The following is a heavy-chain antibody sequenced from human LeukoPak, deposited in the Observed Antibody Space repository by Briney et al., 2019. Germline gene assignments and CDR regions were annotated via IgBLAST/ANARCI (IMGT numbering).Heavy chain of an antibody. Sequence: ASVKVSCKASGYTFTSYNINWVRQAPGQGLEWMAWMRPNNGDTGYAQKFQDRVTVTSNTSISTAYMELRSLTSEDTAVYYCARELIVLEPAARRYNYYMDVWGIGTTVTVSS. J-gene: IGHJ6*03. CDR3: ARELIVLEPAARRYNYYMDV. CDR2: MRPNNGDT. V-gene: IGHV1-8*03. CDR1: GYTFTSYN. D-gene: IGHD2-2*01.